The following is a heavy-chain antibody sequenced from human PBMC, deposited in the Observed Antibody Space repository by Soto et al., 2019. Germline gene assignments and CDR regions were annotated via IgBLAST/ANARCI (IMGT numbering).Heavy chain of an antibody. J-gene: IGHJ3*02. CDR1: GGSFSGYY. Sequence: SETLSLTCAVYGGSFSGYYWSWIRQPPGKGLEWIGEINHSGSTNYNPSLKSRVTISVDTSKNQFSLKLSSVTAADTAVYYCARLVVAVAGYAFDIWGQGTMVTVSS. CDR2: INHSGST. V-gene: IGHV4-34*01. D-gene: IGHD6-19*01. CDR3: ARLVVAVAGYAFDI.